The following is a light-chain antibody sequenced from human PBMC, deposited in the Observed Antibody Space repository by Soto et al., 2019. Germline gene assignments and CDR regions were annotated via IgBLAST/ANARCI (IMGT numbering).Light chain of an antibody. CDR1: QSVRSAY. Sequence: EIVLTQSPGTLSLSPGERATLSCRASQSVRSAYIGWYQQKPGQAPRLLIYGASNRATGIPDRFSGSGSETDFTLTISRLEPEDSAVYYCQLYGSSPWYTFGQGTKLEIK. V-gene: IGKV3-20*01. CDR3: QLYGSSPWYT. CDR2: GAS. J-gene: IGKJ2*01.